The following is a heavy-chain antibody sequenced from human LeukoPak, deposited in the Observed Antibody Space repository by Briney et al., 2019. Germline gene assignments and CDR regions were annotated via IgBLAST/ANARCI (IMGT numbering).Heavy chain of an antibody. D-gene: IGHD2-21*01. CDR2: MNPNSGNT. CDR3: ARGGTEGLWPDY. Sequence: ASVKVSCKASGGTFSSYAISWVRQATGQGLEWMGWMNPNSGNTGYAQRFQGRVTMTRDTSINTAYMELSSLRSEDTAVYYCARGGTEGLWPDYWGQGTLVTVST. J-gene: IGHJ4*02. V-gene: IGHV1-8*02. CDR1: GGTFSSYA.